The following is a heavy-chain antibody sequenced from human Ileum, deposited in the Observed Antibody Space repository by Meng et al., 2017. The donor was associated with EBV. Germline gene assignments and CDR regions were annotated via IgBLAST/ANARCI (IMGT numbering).Heavy chain of an antibody. CDR3: ARESYSDSSGYYSLDY. V-gene: IGHV4-4*02. CDR2: IHHTEST. D-gene: IGHD3-22*01. Sequence: QVQLQEAGPGLVKPSGTLSLTCAVSGGSISSSNWWSSVRQAPGKGLEWIGEIHHTESTNYNPSLKSRVTISVDKSKNQFSLKLSSVTAADTAVYYCARESYSDSSGYYSLDYWGQGSLVTVSS. CDR1: GGSISSSNW. J-gene: IGHJ4*02.